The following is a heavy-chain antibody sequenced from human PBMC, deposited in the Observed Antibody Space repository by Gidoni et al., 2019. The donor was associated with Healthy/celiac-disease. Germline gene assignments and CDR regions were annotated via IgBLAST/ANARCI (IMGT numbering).Heavy chain of an antibody. J-gene: IGHJ6*02. CDR2: IYYSGST. CDR1: GGSISSGGYY. V-gene: IGHV4-31*03. CDR3: ARDRVKGYGVPDGMDV. D-gene: IGHD5-12*01. Sequence: QVQLQESGPGLVKPSQTLSLTCTVPGGSISSGGYYWSWIRQHPGKGLEWIGYIYYSGSTYYNPSLKSRVTISVDTSKNQFSLKLSSVTAADTAVYYCARDRVKGYGVPDGMDVWGQGTTVTVSS.